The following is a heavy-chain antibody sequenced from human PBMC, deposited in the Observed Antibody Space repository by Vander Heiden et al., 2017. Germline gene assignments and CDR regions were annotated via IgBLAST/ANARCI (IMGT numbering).Heavy chain of an antibody. CDR1: GGSFSGYY. J-gene: IGHJ4*02. D-gene: IGHD5-12*01. CDR3: ARGWVEMATIVFDY. CDR2: INHSGST. Sequence: QVQLQQWGAGLLKPSETLSLTCAVYGGSFSGYYWSWIRQPPGKGLEWIGEINHSGSTNYNPPLKSRVTISVDTSKNQFSLKLSSVTAADTAVYYCARGWVEMATIVFDYWGQGTLVTVSS. V-gene: IGHV4-34*01.